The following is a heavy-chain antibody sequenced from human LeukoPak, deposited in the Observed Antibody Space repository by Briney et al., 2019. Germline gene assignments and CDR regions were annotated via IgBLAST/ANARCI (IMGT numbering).Heavy chain of an antibody. D-gene: IGHD5-18*01. CDR1: GFTVSTNG. Sequence: QPGGSLRLSCAASGFTVSTNGMTWVRQAPGKGLEWVSTIYSGGTTNYAESVMGGCTISRRNSRKTRYLQKKNMRTEDTAVYYCARVDTVMAYYFDLWGQGTLVTVSS. CDR3: ARVDTVMAYYFDL. V-gene: IGHV3-53*04. J-gene: IGHJ4*02. CDR2: IYSGGTT.